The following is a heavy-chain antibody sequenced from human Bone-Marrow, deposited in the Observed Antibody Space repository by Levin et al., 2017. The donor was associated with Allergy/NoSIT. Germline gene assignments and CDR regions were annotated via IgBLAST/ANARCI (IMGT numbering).Heavy chain of an antibody. CDR2: ISSSGSAT. V-gene: IGHV3-48*03. Sequence: GGSLRLSCAASGFTFSSDDMNWVRQAPGQGLEWVSYISSSGSATYYVDSVKGRFTISRDNAKNSLYLQINSLRAEDTAVYYCASPTSRASYSFDLWGRGTLVTVSS. D-gene: IGHD3-10*01. CDR3: ASPTSRASYSFDL. CDR1: GFTFSSDD. J-gene: IGHJ2*01.